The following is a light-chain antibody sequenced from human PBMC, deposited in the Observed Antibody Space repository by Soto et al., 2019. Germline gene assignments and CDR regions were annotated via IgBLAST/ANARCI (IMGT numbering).Light chain of an antibody. CDR3: QQYNNWPRT. CDR2: GAS. J-gene: IGKJ1*01. Sequence: EIVMTQSPVTLSVSPGERATLSCRASQSVGSNLAWYQQKPGQAPRLLIYGASTRATGIPARFSGSGSGTEFTLTISSLQSEDFAVYDCQQYNNWPRTFGQGTKVEIK. CDR1: QSVGSN. V-gene: IGKV3-15*01.